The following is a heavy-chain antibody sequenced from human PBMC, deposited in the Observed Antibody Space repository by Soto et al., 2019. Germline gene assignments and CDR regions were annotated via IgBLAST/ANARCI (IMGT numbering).Heavy chain of an antibody. CDR2: VYYSGIT. D-gene: IGHD3-10*01. Sequence: PSETLSLTCTVSGGSVSSSDYYWGWIRQPPGKGLEWIGSVYYSGITYYNPSLKSRVTISVDTPKNQFSLRLRSVTAADTAVYYCARHQDSYCKDHFDYWGQGALVTVSS. CDR3: ARHQDSYCKDHFDY. CDR1: GGSVSSSDYY. J-gene: IGHJ4*02. V-gene: IGHV4-39*01.